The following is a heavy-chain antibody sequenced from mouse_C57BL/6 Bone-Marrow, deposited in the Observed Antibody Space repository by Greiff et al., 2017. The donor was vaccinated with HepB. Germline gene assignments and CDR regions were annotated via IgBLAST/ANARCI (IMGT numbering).Heavy chain of an antibody. J-gene: IGHJ2*01. Sequence: EVQLVESGGGLVKPGGSLKLSCAASGFTFSSYAMSWVRQTPEKRLEWVATISDGGSYTYYPDNVKGRFTISRDNAKNNLYLQMSHLKSEDTAMYYCARGAVSSNYLYYFDYWGQGTTLTVSS. CDR3: ARGAVSSNYLYYFDY. CDR2: ISDGGSYT. D-gene: IGHD2-5*01. CDR1: GFTFSSYA. V-gene: IGHV5-4*01.